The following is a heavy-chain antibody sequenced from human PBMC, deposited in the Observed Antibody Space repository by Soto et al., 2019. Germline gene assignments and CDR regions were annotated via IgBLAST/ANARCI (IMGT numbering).Heavy chain of an antibody. CDR3: AREVAAAGPYYYYYYGMDV. CDR1: VGTFISYA. V-gene: IGHV1-69*06. CDR2: IITIFGTA. J-gene: IGHJ6*02. Sequence: SVDVTRKASVGTFISYAIRLLLQAPGKGLELKACIITIFGTAYYAQKFQGRVTITEDKSTSTAYMELSRLRSEDKAVYYCAREVAAAGPYYYYYYGMDVWGQGTTVTVS. D-gene: IGHD6-13*01.